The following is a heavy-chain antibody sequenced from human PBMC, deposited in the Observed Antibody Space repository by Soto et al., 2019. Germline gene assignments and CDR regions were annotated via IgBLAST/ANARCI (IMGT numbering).Heavy chain of an antibody. CDR1: GLRLSDYY. V-gene: IGHV3-11*06. D-gene: IGHD1-1*01. Sequence: GGSLSLSCAASGLRLSDYYISWIRQAPGKGLEWISYISSSINYTTYADSVKGRFTISRGKAKNSLYLQMNNLSAEDTAVYYCASCFYNWNDGSPDFDLWGQGAMVTVSS. CDR3: ASCFYNWNDGSPDFDL. J-gene: IGHJ3*01. CDR2: ISSSINYT.